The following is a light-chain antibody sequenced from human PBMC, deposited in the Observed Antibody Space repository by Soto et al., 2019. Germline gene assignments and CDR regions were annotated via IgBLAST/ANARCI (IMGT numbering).Light chain of an antibody. CDR3: HQYYGSPYS. Sequence: DIAMTQSPDYLVVSLGERATINCKSGRTVLSTADNQNFLAWYQQRPGQPPKLLIYDASTRASGVPDRFIGSGSATEFTLTVAGLQPEDVAVYYCHQYYGSPYSFGQGTRLEI. CDR1: RTVLSTADNQNF. V-gene: IGKV4-1*01. CDR2: DAS. J-gene: IGKJ2*01.